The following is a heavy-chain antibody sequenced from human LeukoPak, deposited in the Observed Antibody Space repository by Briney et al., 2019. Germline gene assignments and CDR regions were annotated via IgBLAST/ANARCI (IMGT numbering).Heavy chain of an antibody. V-gene: IGHV1-69*05. CDR3: ARVGGWLQTPGAFDI. CDR2: IIPIFGTA. D-gene: IGHD5-24*01. J-gene: IGHJ3*02. CDR1: GGTFSSYA. Sequence: ASVKVSCKASGGTFSSYAISWVRQAPGQGLEWMGGIIPIFGTANYAQKFQGRVTITTDESTGTAYMELSSLRSEDTAVYYCARVGGWLQTPGAFDIWGQGTMVTVSS.